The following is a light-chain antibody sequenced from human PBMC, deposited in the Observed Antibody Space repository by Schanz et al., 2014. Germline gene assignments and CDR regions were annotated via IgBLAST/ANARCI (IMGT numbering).Light chain of an antibody. CDR3: TSYTSSRTWV. CDR1: SSDVGYYNY. J-gene: IGLJ3*02. V-gene: IGLV2-14*01. Sequence: QSALTQPASVSGSPGQSITISCTGTSSDVGYYNYVSWYQQHPGKAPKLMIHDVSNRPSGVSNRFSGSKSGNTASLTISGLQAEDEADYYCTSYTSSRTWVFGGGTKLTVL. CDR2: DVS.